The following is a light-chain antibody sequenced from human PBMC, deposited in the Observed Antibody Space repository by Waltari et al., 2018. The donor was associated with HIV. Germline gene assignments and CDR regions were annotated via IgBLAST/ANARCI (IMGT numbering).Light chain of an antibody. J-gene: IGLJ2*01. CDR3: SSYTSSSTPHVV. CDR2: EVS. V-gene: IGLV2-14*01. CDR1: SSDVGGYNY. Sequence: QSALTQPASVSGSPGQSITISCTGTSSDVGGYNYVSWYQQHPGKAPKLMIYEVSNRPSGVSNLCSGSKSGNTASLTISGLQAEDEADYYCSSYTSSSTPHVVFGGGTKLTVL.